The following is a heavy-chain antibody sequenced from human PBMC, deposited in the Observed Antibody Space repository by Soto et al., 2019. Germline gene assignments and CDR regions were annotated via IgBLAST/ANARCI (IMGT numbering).Heavy chain of an antibody. CDR1: GYTFTSYD. D-gene: IGHD1-7*01. CDR2: MNPNSGNT. Sequence: ASVKVSCKASGYTFTSYDINWVRQATGQGLEWMGWMNPNSGNTGYAQKFQGRVTMTRNTSMSTVYMELSSLRSEDPAVYYCARAQQLELRPIGYWGQGTLVTVSS. J-gene: IGHJ4*02. V-gene: IGHV1-8*01. CDR3: ARAQQLELRPIGY.